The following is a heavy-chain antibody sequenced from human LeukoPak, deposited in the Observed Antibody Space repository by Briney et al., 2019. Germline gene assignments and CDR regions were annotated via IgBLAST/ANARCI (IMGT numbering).Heavy chain of an antibody. D-gene: IGHD5-18*01. J-gene: IGHJ4*02. CDR2: IYYSGST. Sequence: PSETLSLTCTVSGGSVSSSSYYWGWIRQPPGKGLEWIGSIYYSGSTYYNPSLKSRVTISVDTSKNQFSLKLSSVTAADTAVYYCAREGGYSYGSIDYRGQGTLVTVSS. V-gene: IGHV4-39*07. CDR1: GGSVSSSSYY. CDR3: AREGGYSYGSIDY.